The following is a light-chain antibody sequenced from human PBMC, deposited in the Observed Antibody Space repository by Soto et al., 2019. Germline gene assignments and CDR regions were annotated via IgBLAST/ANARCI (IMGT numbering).Light chain of an antibody. CDR1: SIDVGGYNY. CDR3: SSYISSRTLYV. V-gene: IGLV2-14*03. CDR2: DVA. J-gene: IGLJ1*01. Sequence: QSVLTQPASVSGSPGQSIAISCTGASIDVGGYNYVSWYQQHPGKAPKLMIYDVASRPSGVSDRFSGSKSGNTASLTISGLQAEDEADYYCSSYISSRTLYVFGTGTKVTVL.